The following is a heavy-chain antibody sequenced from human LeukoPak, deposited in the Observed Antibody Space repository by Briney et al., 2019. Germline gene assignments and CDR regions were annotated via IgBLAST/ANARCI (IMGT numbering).Heavy chain of an antibody. CDR2: ISTSSSYI. D-gene: IGHD1-26*01. Sequence: GGSLRLSCTASGFTFSSYSMNWVRQAPGKGLEWVSSISTSSSYIYYADSVKGRFTISRDNSKNTLYLQMNSLRAEDTAVYYCARGGSYLSAFDIWGQGTMVTVSS. J-gene: IGHJ3*02. CDR1: GFTFSSYS. CDR3: ARGGSYLSAFDI. V-gene: IGHV3-21*04.